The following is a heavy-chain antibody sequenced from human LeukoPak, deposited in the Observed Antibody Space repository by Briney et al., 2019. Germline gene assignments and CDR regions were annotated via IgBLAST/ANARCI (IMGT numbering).Heavy chain of an antibody. V-gene: IGHV1-2*02. CDR1: GYTFTGYY. Sequence: GASVKVSCKASGYTFTGYYMHWVRQAPGQGLEWMGWINPNSGGTNYAQKFQGRVTMTRDTSTSTAYMELSRLRSDDTAVYYCAILDYGDYNWFDPWGQGTLVTVSS. J-gene: IGHJ5*02. CDR2: INPNSGGT. D-gene: IGHD4-17*01. CDR3: AILDYGDYNWFDP.